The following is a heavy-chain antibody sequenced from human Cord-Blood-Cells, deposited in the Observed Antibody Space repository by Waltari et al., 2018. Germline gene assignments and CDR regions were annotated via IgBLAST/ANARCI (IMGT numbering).Heavy chain of an antibody. CDR2: IFSNGEK. CDR3: ARIRIAAAGYWYFDL. V-gene: IGHV2-26*01. CDR1: GFSLSNARMG. D-gene: IGHD6-13*01. J-gene: IGHJ2*01. Sequence: QVTLKESGPVLVKPTETLTLTCTVSGFSLSNARMGVSWIRQPPGKALEWLAHIFSNGEKAYSTSLKGRLTNSKDPSKSQVVLTMTNMDPVDTATYYCARIRIAAAGYWYFDLWGRGTLVTVSS.